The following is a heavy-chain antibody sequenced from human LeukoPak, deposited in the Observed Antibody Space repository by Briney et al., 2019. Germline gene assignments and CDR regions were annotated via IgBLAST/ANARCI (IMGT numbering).Heavy chain of an antibody. Sequence: SETLSLTCAFSGGSISSSSYYWGWIRQPPGKGLEWLGSIYFSGSTYYNPSLKSRVTISVDTSKNQFSLKLSSVTAADTAVYYCARTKGGGVIGEYYFDYWGQGTLVTVSS. CDR2: IYFSGST. V-gene: IGHV4-39*01. CDR3: ARTKGGGVIGEYYFDY. D-gene: IGHD3-3*01. J-gene: IGHJ4*02. CDR1: GGSISSSSYY.